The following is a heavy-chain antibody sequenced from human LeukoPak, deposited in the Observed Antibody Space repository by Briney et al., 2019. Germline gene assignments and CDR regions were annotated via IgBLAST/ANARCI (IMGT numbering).Heavy chain of an antibody. V-gene: IGHV3-66*01. J-gene: IGHJ4*02. D-gene: IGHD6-19*01. CDR3: ARASSSGWRGNLDY. Sequence: GGSLRLSCAASGFTVSSNYMSWVRKAPGKGLEWVSIIYSGGSTYYADSVKGRFTISRDNSKNTLYLQMNSLRAEDTAVYYCARASSSGWRGNLDYWGQGTLVTVSS. CDR1: GFTVSSNY. CDR2: IYSGGST.